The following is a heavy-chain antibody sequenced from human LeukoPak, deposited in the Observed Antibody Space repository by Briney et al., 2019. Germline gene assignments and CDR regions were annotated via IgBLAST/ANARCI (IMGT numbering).Heavy chain of an antibody. CDR2: IYYSGNT. CDR1: GGSITSYY. Sequence: PSETLSLTCTISGGSITSYYWSWIRQPPGKGLEWIGYIYYSGNTNYNPSLKSRVTMSVDTSKNQFSLKLSSVTAADTAVYYCASEGYLNWFDPWGQGTLVTVSS. D-gene: IGHD1-26*01. J-gene: IGHJ5*02. V-gene: IGHV4-59*12. CDR3: ASEGYLNWFDP.